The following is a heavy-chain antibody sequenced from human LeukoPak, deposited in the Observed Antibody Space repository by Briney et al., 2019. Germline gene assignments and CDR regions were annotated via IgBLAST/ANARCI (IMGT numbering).Heavy chain of an antibody. CDR1: GYSFTSYW. CDR2: IYPGDSDT. J-gene: IGHJ6*03. Sequence: GESLKISCKGSGYSFTSYWIGWVRQMPGKGLEWMGIIYPGDSDTRYSPSFQGQVTISADKSISTAYLQWSSLKASDTTMYHCARLGGYSSSPGIRNYYYYYMDVWGKGTTVTVSS. CDR3: ARLGGYSSSPGIRNYYYYYMDV. V-gene: IGHV5-51*01. D-gene: IGHD6-6*01.